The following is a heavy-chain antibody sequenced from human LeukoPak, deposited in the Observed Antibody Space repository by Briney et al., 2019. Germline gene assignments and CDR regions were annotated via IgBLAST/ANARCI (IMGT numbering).Heavy chain of an antibody. CDR1: GYTFTSYD. J-gene: IGHJ4*02. V-gene: IGHV1-8*01. CDR3: ARGRAGYCSGGSCYVDY. Sequence: ASVKVSCKASGYTFTSYDINWVRQATGQGLEWMGWMNPNSGNTGYAQKFQGRVTMTRNTSISTAYMELSSLRSEDTAVYYCARGRAGYCSGGSCYVDYWGQGTLVTVSS. D-gene: IGHD2-15*01. CDR2: MNPNSGNT.